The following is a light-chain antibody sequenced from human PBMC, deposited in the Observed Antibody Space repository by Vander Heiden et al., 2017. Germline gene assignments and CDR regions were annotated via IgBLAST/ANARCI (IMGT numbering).Light chain of an antibody. CDR2: AAS. J-gene: IGKJ1*01. V-gene: IGKV1-27*01. Sequence: DIQMTQSPSSLSASVADRVTITCRASQGISNYLAWYQQKPGKVPKLLIYAASTLQSGVPSRFSGSGSGTDFTLTISSLQPEDVATYYCQKYNSAPKTFVQGNKLEIK. CDR3: QKYNSAPKT. CDR1: QGISNY.